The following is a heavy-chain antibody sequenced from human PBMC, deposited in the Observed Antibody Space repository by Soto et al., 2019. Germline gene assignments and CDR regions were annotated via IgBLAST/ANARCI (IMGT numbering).Heavy chain of an antibody. CDR2: TYYRSKWYN. D-gene: IGHD3-3*01. J-gene: IGHJ4*02. Sequence: SQTLSLTCAISGDRFSSNSAAWNWIRQSPSRGLEWLGRTYYRSKWYNDYAVSVKSRITINPDTSKNQFSLQLNSVTPEDTAVYYCARVDDDFWSGPFDYLGQGTLVTVSS. CDR3: ARVDDDFWSGPFDY. V-gene: IGHV6-1*01. CDR1: GDRFSSNSAA.